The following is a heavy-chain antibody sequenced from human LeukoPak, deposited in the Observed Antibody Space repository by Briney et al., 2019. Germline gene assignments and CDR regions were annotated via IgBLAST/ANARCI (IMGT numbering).Heavy chain of an antibody. CDR2: INPSGGST. D-gene: IGHD3-16*02. Sequence: ASVKVSCKASGYTFTSYCMHWVRQAPGQGLEWMGIINPSGGSTSYAQKFQGRVTMTRDTSTSTVYMELSSLRSEDTAVYYCARDTIDYDYVWGSCRPRPAYLDYWGQGTLVTVSS. CDR3: ARDTIDYDYVWGSCRPRPAYLDY. J-gene: IGHJ4*02. CDR1: GYTFTSYC. V-gene: IGHV1-46*01.